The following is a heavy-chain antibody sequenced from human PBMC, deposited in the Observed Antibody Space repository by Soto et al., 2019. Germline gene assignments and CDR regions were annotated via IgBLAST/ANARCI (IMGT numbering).Heavy chain of an antibody. D-gene: IGHD5-18*01. J-gene: IGHJ4*02. CDR3: ASLDTAMVTAPFDY. V-gene: IGHV3-21*01. CDR1: GFTFSSYS. CDR2: ISSSSSYI. Sequence: GWSLRLSCAASGFTFSSYSMNWVRQAPGKGLEWVSSISSSSSYIYYADSVKGRFTISRDNAKNSLYLQMNSLRAEDTAVYYCASLDTAMVTAPFDYWGQGTLVTVSS.